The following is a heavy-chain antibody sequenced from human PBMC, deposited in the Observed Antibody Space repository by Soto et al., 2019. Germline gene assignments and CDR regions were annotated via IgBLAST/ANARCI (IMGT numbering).Heavy chain of an antibody. Sequence: QVQLQQWGAGLLKPSETLSLTCAVYSGFVSSGTYDWSWIRQPPGKGLEWIGEMSHSGGTHFNPSLKSRVTISVDTSKNQFSLKMSSVTAADTALYYCARVERGTATTVVDAFDIWGPGTMVTVSS. CDR3: ARVERGTATTVVDAFDI. CDR1: SGFVSSGTYD. CDR2: MSHSGGT. J-gene: IGHJ3*02. V-gene: IGHV4-34*01. D-gene: IGHD1-1*01.